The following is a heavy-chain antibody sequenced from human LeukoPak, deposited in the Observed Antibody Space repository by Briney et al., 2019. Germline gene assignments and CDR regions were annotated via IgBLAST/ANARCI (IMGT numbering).Heavy chain of an antibody. V-gene: IGHV4-59*12. J-gene: IGHJ4*02. Sequence: PSETLSLTCSVSGGSISSYYWSWIRQPPGKGLEWIGYIYYSGSTNYNPSLKSRVTISVDTSKNQFSLILSSVTAADTAVYYCARALASDGSGSYHYWGQGTLVTVSS. D-gene: IGHD3-10*01. CDR3: ARALASDGSGSYHY. CDR1: GGSISSYY. CDR2: IYYSGST.